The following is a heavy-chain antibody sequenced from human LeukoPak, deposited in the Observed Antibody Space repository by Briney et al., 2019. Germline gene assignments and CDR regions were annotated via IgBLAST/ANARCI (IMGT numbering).Heavy chain of an antibody. J-gene: IGHJ4*02. CDR1: GFTFSSYE. CDR3: ARSTTTSLFDY. D-gene: IGHD1-1*01. CDR2: ITSSGTSI. V-gene: IGHV3-48*03. Sequence: QPGGSLRLSCAAFGFTFSSYEMNWVRQAPGKGLEWVSFITSSGTSIFYADSVKGRFTISRDNAKNSLYLQMNSLRAEDTAVYYCARSTTTSLFDYWGQGTLVSVPS.